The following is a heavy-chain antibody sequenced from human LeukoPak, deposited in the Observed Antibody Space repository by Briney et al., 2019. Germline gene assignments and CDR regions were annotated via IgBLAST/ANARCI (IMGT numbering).Heavy chain of an antibody. Sequence: GGSLRLSCAASGFTFSNGMHWVRQAPGKGLEWVAFIRYDGSNKYYVDSVKGRFTISRDNSKNTLYLQMNSLRAEDTAVYYCAKDTTPPKAGFDPWGQGTLVTVSS. V-gene: IGHV3-30*02. D-gene: IGHD1-14*01. CDR3: AKDTTPPKAGFDP. CDR2: IRYDGSNK. J-gene: IGHJ5*02. CDR1: GFTFSNG.